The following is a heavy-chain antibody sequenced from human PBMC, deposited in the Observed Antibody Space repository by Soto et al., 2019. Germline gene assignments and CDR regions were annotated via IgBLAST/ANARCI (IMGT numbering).Heavy chain of an antibody. V-gene: IGHV4-61*01. D-gene: IGHD4-17*01. CDR2: VYYNGST. CDR1: GGSVSSHLYY. CDR3: ARVDYGDYPWFGP. J-gene: IGHJ5*02. Sequence: QVQLQESGPGLVKPSDTLSLTCSVSGGSVSSHLYYWGWIRQPPGNGLEWIANVYYNGSTNSNPSLQSRGTIALDTSKNQFSLQLISVTAADTAVYSWARVDYGDYPWFGPGGQGPPVTVSS.